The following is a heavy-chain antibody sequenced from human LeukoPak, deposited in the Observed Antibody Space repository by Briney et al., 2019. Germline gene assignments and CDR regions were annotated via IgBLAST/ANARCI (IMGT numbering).Heavy chain of an antibody. V-gene: IGHV1-8*03. CDR3: AREEVVGGGWFVP. Sequence: ASVKVSCKASGYTFTSYDINWVRQATGQGLEWMGWMNPNSGNTGYAQKFQGRVTITRNTSISTAYVELSSLRSEDTAVYYCAREEVVGGGWFVPWGQGTLVTVSS. J-gene: IGHJ5*02. D-gene: IGHD2-15*01. CDR1: GYTFTSYD. CDR2: MNPNSGNT.